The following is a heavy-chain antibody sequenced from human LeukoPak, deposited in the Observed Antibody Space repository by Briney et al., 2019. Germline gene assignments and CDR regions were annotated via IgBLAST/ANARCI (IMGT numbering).Heavy chain of an antibody. D-gene: IGHD3-16*01. V-gene: IGHV4-4*02. CDR1: GVSISSSEW. CDR3: ARGRLLMWFDP. J-gene: IGHJ5*02. CDR2: IHRDGRT. Sequence: PSETLSLTCAVSGVSISSSEWWIWVRQPPGQGLEWIGEIHRDGRTRYNPSLKSRATISVDTSKKQFSLKLSSVTAADTAVYYCARGRLLMWFDPWGQGTLVTVSS.